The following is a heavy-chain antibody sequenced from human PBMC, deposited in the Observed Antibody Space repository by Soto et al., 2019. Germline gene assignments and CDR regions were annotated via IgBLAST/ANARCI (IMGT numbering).Heavy chain of an antibody. V-gene: IGHV3-23*01. D-gene: IGHD6-19*01. CDR1: GFPFSSYA. CDR3: GKERRVSGWVVCSY. Sequence: EVQLLESGGGLVQPGGSVRLSCAASGFPFSSYAMSWVRQAPGKGLEWVSAISGNGAETSYAASVRGRFTISRDNSRDTLYLQMNSLRADDTAVYYCGKERRVSGWVVCSYWGQGILFTVSS. J-gene: IGHJ4*02. CDR2: ISGNGAET.